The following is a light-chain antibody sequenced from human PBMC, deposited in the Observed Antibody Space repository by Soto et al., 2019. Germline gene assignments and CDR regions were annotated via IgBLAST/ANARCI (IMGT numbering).Light chain of an antibody. V-gene: IGKV3-20*01. Sequence: IVLTQSPGTLSLSPGGRATLSCRASQSASSSYLAWYQQRPGQAPRLLIYGASSRATGIPDRFSGSGSGTDFTLTISRLEPEDFAVYYCQQCGSSPETFGQGTKVDIK. CDR3: QQCGSSPET. J-gene: IGKJ1*01. CDR1: QSASSSY. CDR2: GAS.